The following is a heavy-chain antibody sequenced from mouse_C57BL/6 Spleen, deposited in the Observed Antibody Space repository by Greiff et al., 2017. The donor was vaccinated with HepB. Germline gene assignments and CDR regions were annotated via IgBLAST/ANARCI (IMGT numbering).Heavy chain of an antibody. CDR3: ARYEPYGRYWFAY. V-gene: IGHV1-52*01. Sequence: QVQLQQPGAELVRPGSSVKLSCKASGYTFTSYWMHWVKQRPIQGLEWIGNIDPSDSETHYNQKFKDKATLTVDKSSSTAYMQLSSLTSEDSAVYDCARYEPYGRYWFAYWGQGTLVTVSA. CDR2: IDPSDSET. D-gene: IGHD1-1*01. CDR1: GYTFTSYW. J-gene: IGHJ3*01.